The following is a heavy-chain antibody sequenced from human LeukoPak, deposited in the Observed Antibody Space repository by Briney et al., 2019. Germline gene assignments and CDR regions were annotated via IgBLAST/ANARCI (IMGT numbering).Heavy chain of an antibody. CDR2: IYYSGGT. V-gene: IGHV4-59*01. CDR1: GGSISGYY. J-gene: IGHJ3*02. Sequence: SETLSLTCTVSGGSISGYYWSWIRQPPGKGLEWIGYIYYSGGTKYNPSLKILFTMSFDTSRNQFSLKLSSVTAADTAVYYCARGGLENGYHSNDGFDIWGQGTMVTVSS. D-gene: IGHD3-22*01. CDR3: ARGGLENGYHSNDGFDI.